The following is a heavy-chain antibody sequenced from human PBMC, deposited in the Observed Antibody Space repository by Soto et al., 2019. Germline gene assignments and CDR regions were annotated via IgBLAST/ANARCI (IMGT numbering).Heavy chain of an antibody. J-gene: IGHJ4*02. D-gene: IGHD2-21*02. CDR2: ISYDGSNK. CDR3: ASMSGGGDSTLRPPDY. V-gene: IGHV3-30-3*01. CDR1: GFTFSSYA. Sequence: QVQLVESGGGVVQPGRSLRLSCAASGFTFSSYAMHWVRQAPGKGLEWVAVISYDGSNKYYADSVKGRFTISRDNSKNTLYLQMNSLRAEDTAVYYCASMSGGGDSTLRPPDYWGQGTLVTVSS.